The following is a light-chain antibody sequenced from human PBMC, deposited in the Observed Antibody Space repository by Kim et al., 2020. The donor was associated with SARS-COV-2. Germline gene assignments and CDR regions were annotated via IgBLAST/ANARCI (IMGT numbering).Light chain of an antibody. V-gene: IGKV3-20*01. CDR1: QSLSSPS. J-gene: IGKJ2*01. CDR3: QHYGGSFP. CDR2: GAS. Sequence: SSPGDRPRLPGRAGQSLSSPSLIWSQPRPGQAPRLLIYGASSSATGIPDKFNGSGSGTDFTLPLSRLEPEDYAVYYCQHYGGSFPFGQGTKLEI.